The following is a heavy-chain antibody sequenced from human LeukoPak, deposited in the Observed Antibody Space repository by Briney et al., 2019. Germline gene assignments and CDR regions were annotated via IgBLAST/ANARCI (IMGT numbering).Heavy chain of an antibody. CDR1: GGSISGSSYF. D-gene: IGHD2-2*01. V-gene: IGHV4-39*07. Sequence: SETLSLTCTVSGGSISGSSYFWGWIRQSPAKGLEWIGSISYSGITHYNPSLKSRVTMSVDTSRNQVSLNLDPVTAADTAVYYCARDSYCSTTSCHLDYWGQGILVTVSS. CDR3: ARDSYCSTTSCHLDY. J-gene: IGHJ4*02. CDR2: ISYSGIT.